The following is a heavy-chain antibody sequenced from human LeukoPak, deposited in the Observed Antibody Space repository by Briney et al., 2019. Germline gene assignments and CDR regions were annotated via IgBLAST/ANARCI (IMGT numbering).Heavy chain of an antibody. CDR1: GYTFTSYA. J-gene: IGHJ4*02. Sequence: ASVKVSCKASGYTFTSYAMNWVRQAPGQGLEWMGWINTNTGNPTYAQGFTGRFVFSLDTSVSTAYLQISSLKAEDTAVYYCARGNYDYVWGSYRTYYFDYWGQGTLVTVSS. D-gene: IGHD3-16*02. V-gene: IGHV7-4-1*02. CDR3: ARGNYDYVWGSYRTYYFDY. CDR2: INTNTGNP.